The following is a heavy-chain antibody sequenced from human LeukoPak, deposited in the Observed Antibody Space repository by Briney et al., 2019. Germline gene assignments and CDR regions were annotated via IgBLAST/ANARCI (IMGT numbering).Heavy chain of an antibody. CDR2: IYYSGST. CDR1: GASISGYY. CDR3: ATRGSGSPFDP. D-gene: IGHD3-10*01. Sequence: SETLSLTCTVSGASISGYYWSWIRQPPGKGLEWIGYIYYSGSTNYNPSLKGRVTISLDRSKNQFSLKLSSVTAADTAVYYCATRGSGSPFDPWGQGTLVTVSS. V-gene: IGHV4-59*01. J-gene: IGHJ5*02.